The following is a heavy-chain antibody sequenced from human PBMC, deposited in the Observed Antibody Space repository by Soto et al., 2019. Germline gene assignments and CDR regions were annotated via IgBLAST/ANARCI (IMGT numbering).Heavy chain of an antibody. CDR2: ISYDGSNK. CDR1: GFTFSNYD. D-gene: IGHD3-10*01. CDR3: AKESTMVSFDY. V-gene: IGHV3-30*18. Sequence: GGSLRLSCVASGFTFSNYDMNWVRQAPGKGLEWVTVISYDGSNKYYTESVKGRFTISRDNSKNTLYLQMNSLRGEDTAVYYCAKESTMVSFDYWGQGTLVTVSS. J-gene: IGHJ4*02.